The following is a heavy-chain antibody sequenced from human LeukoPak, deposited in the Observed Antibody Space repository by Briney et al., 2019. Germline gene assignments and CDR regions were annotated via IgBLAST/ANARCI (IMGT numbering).Heavy chain of an antibody. J-gene: IGHJ4*02. CDR3: AKRSGYSSGWADY. D-gene: IGHD6-19*01. Sequence: GGSLRLSCAASGFTFSSYGMSWVRQPPGKGLEWVSGASGSGGATNYADSVKGRFTISRDNSKSTLYLQMNSLRAEDTAVYFCAKRSGYSSGWADYWGQGTLVAVSS. V-gene: IGHV3-23*01. CDR2: ASGSGGAT. CDR1: GFTFSSYG.